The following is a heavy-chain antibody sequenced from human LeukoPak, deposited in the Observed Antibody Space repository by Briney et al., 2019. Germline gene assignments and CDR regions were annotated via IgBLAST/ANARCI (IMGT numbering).Heavy chain of an antibody. CDR1: GGSISPYY. Sequence: PSDTLSLTCTVSGGSISPYYWSWIRQPPGKGLEWIGYVYYSGSTNYNPSLKSRVTISVDTSKSQFSLKLTSVTAADTAVYYCARGGGSGRGNWFDPWGQGSLVIVSS. D-gene: IGHD3-10*01. V-gene: IGHV4-59*07. CDR3: ARGGGSGRGNWFDP. J-gene: IGHJ5*02. CDR2: VYYSGST.